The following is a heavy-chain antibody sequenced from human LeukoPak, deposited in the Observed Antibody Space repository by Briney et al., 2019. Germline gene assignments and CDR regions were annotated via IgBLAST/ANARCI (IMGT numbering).Heavy chain of an antibody. CDR2: INHSGST. Sequence: SETLSLTCAVYGGSFSGYYWSWIRQPPGKGLEWIGEINHSGSTNYNPSLKSRVTISVDTSKNQFSLKLSSVTAADTAVYYCARDRITMIVNYWDQGTLVTVSS. V-gene: IGHV4-34*01. D-gene: IGHD3-22*01. J-gene: IGHJ4*02. CDR3: ARDRITMIVNY. CDR1: GGSFSGYY.